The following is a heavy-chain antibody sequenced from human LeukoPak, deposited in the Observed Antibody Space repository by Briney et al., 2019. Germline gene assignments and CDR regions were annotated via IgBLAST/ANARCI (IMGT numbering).Heavy chain of an antibody. D-gene: IGHD2-2*01. CDR1: GYTFTSYG. CDR3: ARELGYCSSTSCPFDY. J-gene: IGHJ4*02. V-gene: IGHV1-18*01. CDR2: ISAYNGNT. Sequence: ASVKVSXKASGYTFTSYGISWVRQAPGQGLEWMGWISAYNGNTNYAQKLQGRVTMTTDTSTSTAYMELRSLRSDDTAVYYCARELGYCSSTSCPFDYWGQGTLVTVSS.